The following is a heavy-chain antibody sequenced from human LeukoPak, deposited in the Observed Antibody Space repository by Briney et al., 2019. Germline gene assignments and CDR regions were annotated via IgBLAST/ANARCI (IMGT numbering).Heavy chain of an antibody. CDR3: ARAASWYLGAFDI. Sequence: SETLSLTCAVYGGSFSGYYWSWICQPPGKGLEWIGEINHSGSTNYNPSLKSRVTISVDTSKNQFSLKLSSVTAADTAVYYCARAASWYLGAFDIWGQGTMVTVSS. J-gene: IGHJ3*02. D-gene: IGHD6-13*01. CDR1: GGSFSGYY. V-gene: IGHV4-34*01. CDR2: INHSGST.